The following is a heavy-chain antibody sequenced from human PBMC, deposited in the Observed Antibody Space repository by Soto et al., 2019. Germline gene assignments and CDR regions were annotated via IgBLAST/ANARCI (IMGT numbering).Heavy chain of an antibody. J-gene: IGHJ4*02. Sequence: GGSLRLSCAASGFTFSSYEMSWVRQAPGKGLEWVSSISSTTNYIYYGDSMKGRFTISRDNAKNSLYLEMNSLRAEDTAVYYCARESEDLTSNFDYWGQGTLVTVSS. CDR2: ISSTTNYI. CDR1: GFTFSSYE. V-gene: IGHV3-21*06. CDR3: ARESEDLTSNFDY.